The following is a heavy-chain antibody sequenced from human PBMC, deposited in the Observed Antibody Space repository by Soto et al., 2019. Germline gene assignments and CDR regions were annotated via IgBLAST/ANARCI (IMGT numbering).Heavy chain of an antibody. Sequence: TSETLSLTCAVYGGSFSGYYWSWIRQPPGKGLEWIGEINHSGSTNYNPSLKSRVTISVDTSKNQFSLKLSSVTAADTAVYYCARLNYDYIWGSRKPTNDYWGQGTLVTVSS. CDR1: GGSFSGYY. J-gene: IGHJ4*02. D-gene: IGHD3-16*01. V-gene: IGHV4-34*01. CDR2: INHSGST. CDR3: ARLNYDYIWGSRKPTNDY.